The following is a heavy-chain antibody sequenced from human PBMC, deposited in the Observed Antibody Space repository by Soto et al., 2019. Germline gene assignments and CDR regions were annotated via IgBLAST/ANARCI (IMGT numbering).Heavy chain of an antibody. CDR3: AGDRRTAVEYMDY. J-gene: IGHJ4*02. CDR1: GYTFTSYG. Sequence: QVQLVQSGAEVKKPGASVKVSCKASGYTFTSYGISWLRQAPGQGLEWMGWISAYNGNTNYAQKLQGRVTMTTDTSTSNAYMELRSRRSDDTAVYYCAGDRRTAVEYMDYWGKGTLVTVSS. V-gene: IGHV1-18*04. D-gene: IGHD6-19*01. CDR2: ISAYNGNT.